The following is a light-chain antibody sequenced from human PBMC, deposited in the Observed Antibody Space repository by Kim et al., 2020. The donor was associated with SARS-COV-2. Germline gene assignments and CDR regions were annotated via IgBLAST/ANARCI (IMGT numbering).Light chain of an antibody. CDR1: QSVSSN. V-gene: IGKV3-15*01. CDR2: GAS. CDR3: QQYNNWPYA. Sequence: SVSPGERATLSCRASQSVSSNLAWYQQKPGQAPRLFIYGASTRATGIPAMFSGSGSGTEFTLTISSLQSEDFALYYCQQYNNWPYAFAQGTNLEI. J-gene: IGKJ2*01.